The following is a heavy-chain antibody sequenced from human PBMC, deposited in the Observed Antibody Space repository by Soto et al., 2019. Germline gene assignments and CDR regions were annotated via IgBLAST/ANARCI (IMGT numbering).Heavy chain of an antibody. V-gene: IGHV4-59*01. D-gene: IGHD3-3*01. CDR3: ARGSGPTIFGVVIIEGSDYYYYMDV. CDR1: GGSISSYY. CDR2: IYYSGST. J-gene: IGHJ6*03. Sequence: SETLSLTCTVSGGSISSYYWSWIRQPPGKGLEWIGYIYYSGSTNYNPSLKSRVTISVDTSKNQFSLKLSSVTAADTGVYYCARGSGPTIFGVVIIEGSDYYYYMDVWGKGTTVTVSS.